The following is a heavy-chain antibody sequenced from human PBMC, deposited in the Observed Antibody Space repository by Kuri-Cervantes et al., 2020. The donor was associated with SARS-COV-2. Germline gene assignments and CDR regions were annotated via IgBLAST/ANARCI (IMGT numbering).Heavy chain of an antibody. D-gene: IGHD2-21*02. CDR2: ISSSGSTI. CDR3: ANPAYCGGDCYSDY. CDR1: GFTFSSYE. Sequence: GGSLRLSCAASGFTFSSYEMNWVRQAPGKGLEWVSYISSSGSTIYYADSVKGRFTISRDNAKNSLYLQMNSLRAEDTAVYYCANPAYCGGDCYSDYWGQGTLVTVSS. J-gene: IGHJ4*02. V-gene: IGHV3-48*03.